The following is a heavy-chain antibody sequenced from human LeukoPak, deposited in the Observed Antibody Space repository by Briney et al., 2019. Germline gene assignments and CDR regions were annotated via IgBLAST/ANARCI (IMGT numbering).Heavy chain of an antibody. V-gene: IGHV3-11*04. CDR3: AREGRSHDAFDI. Sequence: GGSLRLSCAASGFTFSDFYMSWIRQAPGKGLEWVSYISSSGSNIYYADSVKGRFTISRDDAKNSLYLQMNSLRAEDTAVYYCAREGRSHDAFDIWGQGTMVTVSS. J-gene: IGHJ3*02. CDR1: GFTFSDFY. CDR2: ISSSGSNI.